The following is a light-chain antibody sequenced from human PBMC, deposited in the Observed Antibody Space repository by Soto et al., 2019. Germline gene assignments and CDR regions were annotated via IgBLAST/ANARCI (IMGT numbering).Light chain of an antibody. Sequence: IFLSLSPAPTSVPPGRSAPLSCRASQSVSSYLAWYQQKPGQAPRLLIYDASNRATGIPARFSGSGSGTDFTLTISSLEPEDFAVYYCQQRRNTFGQGTRLEIK. V-gene: IGKV3-11*01. CDR3: QQRRNT. J-gene: IGKJ5*01. CDR1: QSVSSY. CDR2: DAS.